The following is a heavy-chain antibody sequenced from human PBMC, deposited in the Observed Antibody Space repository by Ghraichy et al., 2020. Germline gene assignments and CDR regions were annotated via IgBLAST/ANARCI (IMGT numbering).Heavy chain of an antibody. J-gene: IGHJ6*02. CDR3: VRDSSYGGSYYHYGMDV. V-gene: IGHV4-31*03. CDR1: DASITSDLYY. D-gene: IGHD4-23*01. CDR2: NYYRGGP. Sequence: TLSLTCTVSDASITSDLYYWTWIRQRPGKGLEWIGYNYYRGGPFYNPSLKSRLTISIDTSKNQFSLKLSSVTAADTAVYYCVRDSSYGGSYYHYGMDVWGQGTTVTVSS.